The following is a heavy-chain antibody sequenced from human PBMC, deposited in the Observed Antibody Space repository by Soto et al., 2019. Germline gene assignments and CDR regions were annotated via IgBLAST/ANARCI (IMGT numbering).Heavy chain of an antibody. CDR1: GGSVSSGSYY. J-gene: IGHJ6*02. Sequence: ASETLSLTCTVSGGSVSSGSYYWSWIRQPPGKGLEWIGYIYYSGSTNYNPSLKSRVTISVDTSKNQFSLKLSSVTAADTAVYYCARELYGAAAADYYYYYGMDVWGQGTTVTVSS. CDR3: ARELYGAAAADYYYYYGMDV. D-gene: IGHD6-13*01. CDR2: IYYSGST. V-gene: IGHV4-61*01.